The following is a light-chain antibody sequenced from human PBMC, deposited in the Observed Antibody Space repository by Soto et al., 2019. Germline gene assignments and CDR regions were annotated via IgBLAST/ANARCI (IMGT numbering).Light chain of an antibody. CDR3: QQYGTSL. J-gene: IGKJ4*01. CDR2: GAS. CDR1: QSLSSY. V-gene: IGKV3-20*01. Sequence: EIVLTQSPGTLSLSPGERATLSCRASQSLSSYLAWYQQKPGQAPRLLIYGASSRATGIPDRFSGSGSRTDFTLTISRLEPEDFAVYYCQQYGTSLFGGGTKVEIK.